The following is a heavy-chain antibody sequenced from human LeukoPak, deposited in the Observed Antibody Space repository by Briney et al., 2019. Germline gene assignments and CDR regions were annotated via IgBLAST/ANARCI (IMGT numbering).Heavy chain of an antibody. D-gene: IGHD3-3*01. CDR3: ASYDFWSGYYFDY. CDR2: IYSGGST. V-gene: IGHV3-66*01. CDR1: GFTVSSNY. J-gene: IGHJ4*02. Sequence: GGSLRLSCAASGFTVSSNYMSWVRQAPGKGLEWVSVIYSGGSTYYADSVKGRFTISRDNAKNSLYLQMNSLRAEDTAVYYCASYDFWSGYYFDYWGQGTLVTVSS.